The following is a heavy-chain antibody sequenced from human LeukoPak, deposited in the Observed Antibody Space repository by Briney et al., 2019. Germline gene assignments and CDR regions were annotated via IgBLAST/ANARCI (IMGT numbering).Heavy chain of an antibody. CDR2: IYSGGST. J-gene: IGHJ4*02. D-gene: IGHD2-15*01. V-gene: IGHV3-53*04. Sequence: PGGSLRLSCAASGFTFSDYYMSWIRQAPGKGLEWVSVIYSGGSTYYADSVKGRFTISRHNSKNTLYLQMNSLRAEDTAVYYCARDLGRSGGSWGQGTLVTVSS. CDR3: ARDLGRSGGS. CDR1: GFTFSDYY.